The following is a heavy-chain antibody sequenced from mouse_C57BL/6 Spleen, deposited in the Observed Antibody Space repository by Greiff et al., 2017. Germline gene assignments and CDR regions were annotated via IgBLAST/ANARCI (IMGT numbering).Heavy chain of an antibody. J-gene: IGHJ1*03. CDR2: IDPASGNT. V-gene: IGHV14-3*01. CDR1: GFNIKTTY. CDR3: ARNIDRYVDV. Sequence: EVQLQQSVAELVRPGASVKLSCTASGFNIKTTYMHWVKQRPEQGLEWIGRIDPASGNTKYAPKFQGKATITADTSSITAYLQLSSMTSEDTGIYYGARNIDRYVDVWGTGTTVTVSS.